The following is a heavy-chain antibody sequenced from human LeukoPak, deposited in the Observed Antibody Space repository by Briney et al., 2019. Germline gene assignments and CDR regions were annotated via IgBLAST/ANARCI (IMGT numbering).Heavy chain of an antibody. Sequence: GGSLRLSCAASGFTFSSYWMSWVRQAPGKGLEWVAYITLSRTTIYYADSVKGRFTISRDNAKNSLSLQMNSLRDEDTAVYYCARETPDSSSWTAFDFWGQGTLVTVSS. J-gene: IGHJ4*02. D-gene: IGHD6-13*01. CDR1: GFTFSSYW. CDR2: ITLSRTTI. CDR3: ARETPDSSSWTAFDF. V-gene: IGHV3-48*02.